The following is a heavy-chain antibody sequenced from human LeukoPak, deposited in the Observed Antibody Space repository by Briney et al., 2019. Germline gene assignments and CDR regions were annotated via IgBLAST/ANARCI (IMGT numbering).Heavy chain of an antibody. Sequence: GGSLRLSCAASGFTFSRYSMNWVRQAPGEGLEWVSSISSSSSYIYYADSVKGRFTIARDNAMNSLYLQMNSLSAEDTAVYYCARDLRGEVDYWGQGTLVTVSS. D-gene: IGHD3-16*01. CDR3: ARDLRGEVDY. J-gene: IGHJ4*02. V-gene: IGHV3-21*01. CDR2: ISSSSSYI. CDR1: GFTFSRYS.